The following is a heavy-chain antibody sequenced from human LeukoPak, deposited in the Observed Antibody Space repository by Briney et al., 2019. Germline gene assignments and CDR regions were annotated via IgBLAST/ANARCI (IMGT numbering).Heavy chain of an antibody. Sequence: PGGSLRLSCAASGFTFSSYEMNWVRQAPGKGLEWVSYIDSTSSATHYADSVKGRFTISRDNAKNSLYLQLNSLRDEDTAVYYCAREYYGRMDVWGQGTTVTVSS. CDR2: IDSTSSAT. J-gene: IGHJ6*02. D-gene: IGHD3-3*01. CDR3: AREYYGRMDV. V-gene: IGHV3-48*02. CDR1: GFTFSSYE.